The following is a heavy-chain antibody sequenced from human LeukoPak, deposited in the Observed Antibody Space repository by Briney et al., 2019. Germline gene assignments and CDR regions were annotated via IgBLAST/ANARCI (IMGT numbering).Heavy chain of an antibody. V-gene: IGHV1-2*02. CDR1: GITFSSYA. J-gene: IGHJ3*02. CDR3: ERGPSTGAFDI. CDR2: INPNSGVT. Sequence: ASVKVSCKTSGITFSSYAMSWVRQAPGQGLEWMGWINPNSGVTNYAQRFQGRVTMTRDTSISTAYMELSSLRSDDTAVYYCERGPSTGAFDIWGQGTMVTVSS.